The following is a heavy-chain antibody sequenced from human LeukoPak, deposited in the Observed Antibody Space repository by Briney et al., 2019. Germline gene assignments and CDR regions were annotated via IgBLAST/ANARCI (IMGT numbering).Heavy chain of an antibody. D-gene: IGHD3-9*01. CDR1: GYTFTGYY. V-gene: IGHV1-2*02. J-gene: IGHJ4*02. CDR3: ARALQFGYFDWLLPVFDY. CDR2: INPNSGGT. Sequence: ASVTVSCKASGYTFTGYYMHWVRQAPGQGLEWMGWINPNSGGTNHAQKFQGRVTMTRDTSISTAYMELSRLRSDDTAVYYCARALQFGYFDWLLPVFDYWGQGTLVTVSS.